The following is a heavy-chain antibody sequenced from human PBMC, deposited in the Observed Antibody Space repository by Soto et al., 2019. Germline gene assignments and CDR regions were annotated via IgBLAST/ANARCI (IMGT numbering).Heavy chain of an antibody. CDR3: ASAEVPCARGGPYCDGMDV. CDR1: GFTFSGHW. CDR2: INGDGSST. D-gene: IGHD2-2*01. V-gene: IGHV3-74*01. Sequence: EVQLVESGGGLVQPGGSLRLSCAASGFTFSGHWMHWVRQAPGKGLVWVSRINGDGSSTNYADVVKGRFTISRDNAENTLYLQMNSLRAEDTAVYYCASAEVPCARGGPYCDGMDVWGQGTTVTVSS. J-gene: IGHJ6*02.